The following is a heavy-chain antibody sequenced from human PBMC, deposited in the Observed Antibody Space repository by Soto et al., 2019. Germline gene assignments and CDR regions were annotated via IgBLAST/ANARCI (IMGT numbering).Heavy chain of an antibody. CDR1: GYTFTSYG. V-gene: IGHV1-18*01. CDR3: ARDIDGEDIVVVVAAPPGGFDP. J-gene: IGHJ5*02. Sequence: QVQLVQSGAEVKKPGASVKVSCKASGYTFTSYGISWVRQAPGQGLEWMGWISAYNGNTNYAQKLQGRVTMTTDTSTSTAYMELRSLRSDDTAVYYCARDIDGEDIVVVVAAPPGGFDPWGQGTLVTVSS. D-gene: IGHD2-15*01. CDR2: ISAYNGNT.